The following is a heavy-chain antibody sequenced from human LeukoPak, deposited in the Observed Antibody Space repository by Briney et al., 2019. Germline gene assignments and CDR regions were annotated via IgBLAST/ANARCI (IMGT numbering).Heavy chain of an antibody. CDR2: ISASGGTT. D-gene: IGHD6-13*01. J-gene: IGHJ4*02. CDR1: GFTFDDYA. Sequence: GGSLRLSCAASGFTFDDYAMHWVRQAPGKGLEWVSIISASGGTTYYPDSVKGRFSISRDNSKNTLYLQMNSLRAEDMAVYYCAKVLPAAGCGYWGQGTLVTVSS. CDR3: AKVLPAAGCGY. V-gene: IGHV3-23*01.